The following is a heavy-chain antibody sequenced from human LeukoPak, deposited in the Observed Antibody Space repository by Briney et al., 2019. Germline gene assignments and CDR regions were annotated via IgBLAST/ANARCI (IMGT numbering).Heavy chain of an antibody. CDR1: GGSFSGYY. CDR3: ASSCTNGVCSTGYYYYMDV. CDR2: INHSGST. D-gene: IGHD2-8*01. V-gene: IGHV4-34*01. J-gene: IGHJ6*03. Sequence: PSETLSLTCAVYGGSFSGYYWSWIRQPPGKGLEWIGEINHSGSTNYNPSLKSRVTISVDTSKHQFSLKLSSVTAADTAVYYCASSCTNGVCSTGYYYYMDVWGKGTTVAVSS.